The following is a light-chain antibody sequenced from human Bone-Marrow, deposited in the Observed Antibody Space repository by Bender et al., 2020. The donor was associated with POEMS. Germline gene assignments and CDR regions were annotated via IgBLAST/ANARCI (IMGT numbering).Light chain of an antibody. V-gene: IGLV3-21*02. CDR3: QSSDTSGTYV. J-gene: IGLJ1*01. CDR2: DDR. CDR1: NIGSKN. Sequence: SYVLTQPPSVSVAPGQTATITCGGNNIGSKNVHWYQKQPGQAPVLVVYDDRERPSGIPERFSGSSSGTTVTLTISGVQAEDEADYYCQSSDTSGTYVFGTGTKVTVL.